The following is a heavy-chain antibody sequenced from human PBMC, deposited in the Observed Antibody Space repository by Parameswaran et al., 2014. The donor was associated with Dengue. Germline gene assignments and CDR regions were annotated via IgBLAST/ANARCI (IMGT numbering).Heavy chain of an antibody. CDR2: ISAYNGNT. J-gene: IGHJ4*02. Sequence: WVRQAPGQGLEWMGWISAYNGNTNYAQKLQGRVTMTTDTSTSTAYMELRSLRSDDTAVYYCARVPIRSSPLQTLYYFDYWGQGTLVTVSS. D-gene: IGHD3-3*01. CDR3: ARVPIRSSPLQTLYYFDY. V-gene: IGHV1-18*01.